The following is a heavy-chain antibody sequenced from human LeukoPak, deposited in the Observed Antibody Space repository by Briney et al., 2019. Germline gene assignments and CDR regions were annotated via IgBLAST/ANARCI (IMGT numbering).Heavy chain of an antibody. CDR2: ISAYNGNT. Sequence: ASVKVSCKASGYTFTSYGISWVRQAPGQGLEWMGWISAYNGNTNYAQKLQGRVTMTTDTSTSTAYMELRSLRSDDTAVYYCARADYYYDSSGYTDWGQGTLVTVSS. D-gene: IGHD3-22*01. J-gene: IGHJ4*02. CDR3: ARADYYYDSSGYTD. V-gene: IGHV1-18*01. CDR1: GYTFTSYG.